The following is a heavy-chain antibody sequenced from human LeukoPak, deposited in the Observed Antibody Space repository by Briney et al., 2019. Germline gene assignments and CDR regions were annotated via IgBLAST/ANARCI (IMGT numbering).Heavy chain of an antibody. V-gene: IGHV1-8*01. Sequence: LVASVKVSCKASGYTFTSYDINWVRQATGQGLEWMGWMNPNSGNTGYAQKFQGRVTMTRNTSISTAYMELSSLRSEDTAVYYCARVRRGDYGDYAARFDPWGQGTLVTASS. J-gene: IGHJ5*02. D-gene: IGHD4-17*01. CDR2: MNPNSGNT. CDR3: ARVRRGDYGDYAARFDP. CDR1: GYTFTSYD.